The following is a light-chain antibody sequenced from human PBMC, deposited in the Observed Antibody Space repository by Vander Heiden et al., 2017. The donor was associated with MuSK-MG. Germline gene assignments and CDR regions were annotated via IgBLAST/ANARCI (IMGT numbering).Light chain of an antibody. J-gene: IGKJ4*01. CDR2: DAT. V-gene: IGKV3-11*01. CDR1: QSVSSY. CDR3: QQRSNGLT. Sequence: EIVLTQSPATLSLSPGERATLSCRASQSVSSYLAWYQQKPGQATRLLNYDATNRATGIPARFSGSGSGTDFTLTISSLEPEDFAVYYCQQRSNGLTFGGGTKVEIK.